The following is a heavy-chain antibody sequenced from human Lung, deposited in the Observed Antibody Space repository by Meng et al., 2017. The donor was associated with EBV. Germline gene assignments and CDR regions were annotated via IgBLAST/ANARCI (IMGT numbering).Heavy chain of an antibody. Sequence: VHVGQLGAEVKEPGASGNVACKASGGTFSSYTIRWVRQASGQGLEWMGRIIPILGIANYAQKFQGRVTITADKSTSTAYMELSSLRSEDTAVYYCARDEGGWLTAPDYWGQGTLVTVSS. V-gene: IGHV1-69*08. CDR2: IIPILGIA. J-gene: IGHJ4*02. D-gene: IGHD5-24*01. CDR3: ARDEGGWLTAPDY. CDR1: GGTFSSYT.